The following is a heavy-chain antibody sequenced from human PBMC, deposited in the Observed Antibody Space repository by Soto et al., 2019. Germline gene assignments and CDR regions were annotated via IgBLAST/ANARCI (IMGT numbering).Heavy chain of an antibody. CDR1: GGTFSTYA. V-gene: IGHV1-69*01. CDR3: AREWARTNDWPRTPNYGMDV. CDR2: IIPIFRTT. Sequence: QVQLVQSGAEVKKPGSSVKVSCKTSGGTFSTYAISWVRQAPGQGLEWMGGIIPIFRTTNYAQKFRGRVTITADESTGTAYMELSSLRTEDTAMYYCAREWARTNDWPRTPNYGMDVWGQGTTVTVSS. J-gene: IGHJ6*02. D-gene: IGHD3-9*01.